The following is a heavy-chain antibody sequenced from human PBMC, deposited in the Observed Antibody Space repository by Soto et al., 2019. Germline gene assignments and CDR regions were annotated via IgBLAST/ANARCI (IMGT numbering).Heavy chain of an antibody. CDR1: GFTFSSYS. V-gene: IGHV3-21*01. Sequence: EVQLVESGGGLVKPGGSLRLSCAASGFTFSSYSMNWVRQAPGKGLEWVSSISSSSSYIYYADSVKGRFTISRDNAKNYLYLQMNSLRAEDTAVYYCAREGYSGSDKYYFDYWGQGTLVTVSS. D-gene: IGHD1-26*01. J-gene: IGHJ4*02. CDR2: ISSSSSYI. CDR3: AREGYSGSDKYYFDY.